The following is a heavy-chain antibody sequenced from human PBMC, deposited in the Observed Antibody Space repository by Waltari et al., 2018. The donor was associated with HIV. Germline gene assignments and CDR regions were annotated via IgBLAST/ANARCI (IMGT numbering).Heavy chain of an antibody. V-gene: IGHV1-18*01. CDR2: ISVYNGNT. D-gene: IGHD3-16*02. J-gene: IGHJ4*02. Sequence: QVHLMQSGAEVKKPGASVKVSCKASGYTFTSYGISWVRQAPGQGLEWMGWISVYNGNTNYAQKLQGRVTMTTDTSTSTAYMELRSLRSDDTAVYYCAREGIMITFGGVIAYDYWGQGTLVTVSS. CDR1: GYTFTSYG. CDR3: AREGIMITFGGVIAYDY.